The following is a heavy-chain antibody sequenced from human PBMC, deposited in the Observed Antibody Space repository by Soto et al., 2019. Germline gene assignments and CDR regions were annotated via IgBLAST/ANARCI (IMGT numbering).Heavy chain of an antibody. Sequence: GGSLRLSCVASGFIFSDYYMAWIRRAPGKGLEWVSYISDGGSYTNHGNSVRGRVSVSRDDARNSLYLQINNLRVEDTGVYYCARAPGAVNSYAGVDVWGQGTTGTLSS. CDR1: GFIFSDYY. CDR3: ARAPGAVNSYAGVDV. CDR2: ISDGGSYT. J-gene: IGHJ6*02. V-gene: IGHV3-11*05. D-gene: IGHD6-19*01.